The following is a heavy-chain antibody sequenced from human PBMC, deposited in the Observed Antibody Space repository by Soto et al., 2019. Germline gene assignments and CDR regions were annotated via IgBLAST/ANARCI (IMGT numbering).Heavy chain of an antibody. J-gene: IGHJ3*02. CDR3: AIKYCSSTSCYSDAFDI. V-gene: IGHV5-51*01. CDR1: GYSFTSYW. D-gene: IGHD2-2*01. CDR2: IYPGDSDT. Sequence: GESLKISCKGSGYSFTSYWIGWVRQMPGKGLEWMGIIYPGDSDTRYSPSFQGQVTISADKSISTAYLQWSSLKASDTAMYYCAIKYCSSTSCYSDAFDIWGQGTMVTV.